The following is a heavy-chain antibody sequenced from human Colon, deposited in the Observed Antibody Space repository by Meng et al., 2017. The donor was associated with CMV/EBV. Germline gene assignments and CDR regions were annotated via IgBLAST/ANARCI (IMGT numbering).Heavy chain of an antibody. CDR1: GFTFSSKW. CDR3: ASRDY. J-gene: IGHJ4*02. V-gene: IGHV3-74*01. CDR2: INTDGSTT. Sequence: GQLVGSRGGPVQPGGSLRLSCAASGFTFSSKWIHWVRQGPGKGLVWVSRINTDGSTTYYADSVKGRFTISRDNAKNTLYLQMNSLRAEDTAVYYCASRDYWGQGTLVTVSS.